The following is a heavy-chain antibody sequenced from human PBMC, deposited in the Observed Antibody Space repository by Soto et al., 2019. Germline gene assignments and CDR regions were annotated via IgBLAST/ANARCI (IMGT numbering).Heavy chain of an antibody. Sequence: GGSLRLSCAASAFTFSSYAMSWVRQAPGKGLEWVSAIGGSRGSTYYANSVKGRFTISRDNSKNTLYLQMNSLRAEDTAVYYCAKNYGDYVGDFDYWGQGTLVTVSS. D-gene: IGHD4-17*01. J-gene: IGHJ4*02. CDR3: AKNYGDYVGDFDY. V-gene: IGHV3-23*01. CDR2: IGGSRGST. CDR1: AFTFSSYA.